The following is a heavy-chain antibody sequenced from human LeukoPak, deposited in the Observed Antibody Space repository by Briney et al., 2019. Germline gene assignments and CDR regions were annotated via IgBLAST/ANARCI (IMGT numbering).Heavy chain of an antibody. CDR1: GGSISSYY. Sequence: NASETLSLTCTVSGGSISSYYWSWIRQPPGKGLEWIGYIYYSGSTNYNPSLKSRVTISVDTSKNQFSLKLSSVTAADTAVYYCARDKGGLGVWGQGTTVTVSS. CDR3: ARDKGGLGV. V-gene: IGHV4-59*01. J-gene: IGHJ6*02. CDR2: IYYSGST.